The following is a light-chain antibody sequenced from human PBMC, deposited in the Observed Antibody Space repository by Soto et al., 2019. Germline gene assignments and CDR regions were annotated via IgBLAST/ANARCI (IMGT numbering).Light chain of an antibody. Sequence: DIVLTQSPATLSLSPGERATLSCRASHSVNTYLAWYQQKPGQPPRLLIYDASNRATGIPARFSGSGSGTDFTLTISSLEHEDSALYYCQQRSNWPRRTFGGGTKVEIK. CDR3: QQRSNWPRRT. J-gene: IGKJ4*01. V-gene: IGKV3-11*01. CDR2: DAS. CDR1: HSVNTY.